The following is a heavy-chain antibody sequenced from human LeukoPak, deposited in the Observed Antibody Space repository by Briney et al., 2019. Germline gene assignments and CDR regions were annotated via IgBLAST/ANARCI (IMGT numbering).Heavy chain of an antibody. CDR2: ISNDGSSR. Sequence: GGSLRLSCAASGFTFTNYWMHWVRQGQGKGLVWASRISNDGSSRHYADSVKGRFTISRDDSKNMMYLQMNSLRAEETAVYYCASASSHRIAAGGDYWGHGTLVTVSS. CDR3: ASASSHRIAAGGDY. J-gene: IGHJ4*01. D-gene: IGHD6-13*01. V-gene: IGHV3-74*01. CDR1: GFTFTNYW.